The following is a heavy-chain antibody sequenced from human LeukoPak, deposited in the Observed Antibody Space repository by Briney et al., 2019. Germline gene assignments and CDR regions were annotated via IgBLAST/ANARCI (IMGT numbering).Heavy chain of an antibody. CDR1: GGSISSGDYY. Sequence: PSETLSLTCTVSGGSISSGDYYWSWIRQPPGKGLEWIGYIYYSGSTYYNPSLKSRVTISVDTSKNQFSLKLSSVTAADTAVYYCARELCSGGSCLDYWGQGTLVTVSS. D-gene: IGHD2-15*01. CDR2: IYYSGST. J-gene: IGHJ4*02. V-gene: IGHV4-30-4*01. CDR3: ARELCSGGSCLDY.